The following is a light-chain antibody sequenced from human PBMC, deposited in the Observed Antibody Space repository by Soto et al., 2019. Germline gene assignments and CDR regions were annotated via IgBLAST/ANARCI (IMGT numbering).Light chain of an antibody. CDR2: EVS. V-gene: IGLV2-14*01. CDR3: SSYTTTSTYV. Sequence: QSALTQPASVSGSPGQSITISCTGTSSDIGAYNYVSWYQQHPGKAPKLMISEVSRRPSGVSNRFSGPKSGNTASLTISGLQAEDEADYYCSSYTTTSTYVFGPGTKVTVL. J-gene: IGLJ1*01. CDR1: SSDIGAYNY.